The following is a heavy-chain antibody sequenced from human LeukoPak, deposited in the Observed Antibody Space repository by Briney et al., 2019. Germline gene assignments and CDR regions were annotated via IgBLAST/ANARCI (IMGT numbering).Heavy chain of an antibody. D-gene: IGHD6-13*01. Sequence: GGSLRLSCAASGFTFSSYAIHWVRQAPGKGLEYVSGISSNGGSTYYANSVKGRFTISRDNSKNTLYLQMASLRAEDMAVYYCARVGSSSWYFGFDYWGQGTLVTVSS. CDR1: GFTFSSYA. J-gene: IGHJ4*02. CDR3: ARVGSSSWYFGFDY. CDR2: ISSNGGST. V-gene: IGHV3-64*01.